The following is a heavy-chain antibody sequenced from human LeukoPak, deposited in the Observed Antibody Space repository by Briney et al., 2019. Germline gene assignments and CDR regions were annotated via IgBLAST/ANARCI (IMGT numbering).Heavy chain of an antibody. J-gene: IGHJ4*02. Sequence: GGSLRLSCAASGFTVSSNYMSWVRKAPGKGLEWVSVIYSGGSTYYADSVKGRFTISSDNAKNSLYLQMINLRAEDTAVYYCATSRRDGYGYRALELPPSPVDWGQGTLVTVSS. D-gene: IGHD5-18*01. CDR3: ATSRRDGYGYRALELPPSPVD. CDR1: GFTVSSNY. CDR2: IYSGGST. V-gene: IGHV3-53*01.